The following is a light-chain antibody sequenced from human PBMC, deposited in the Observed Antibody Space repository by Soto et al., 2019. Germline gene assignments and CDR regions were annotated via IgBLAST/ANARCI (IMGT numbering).Light chain of an antibody. V-gene: IGKV2-24*01. CDR2: KTS. J-gene: IGKJ2*01. CDR1: QSLVHRDGNTY. CDR3: MQVTQFPYT. Sequence: DIVMTQTPLSSPVTLGQPASISCRSSQSLVHRDGNTYLSWLQQRPGQPPRLLVYKTSNRFSGVPDRFSGSGAGTDFTLKISRVDAEDVGVYYCMQVTQFPYTFGQGTKLEIK.